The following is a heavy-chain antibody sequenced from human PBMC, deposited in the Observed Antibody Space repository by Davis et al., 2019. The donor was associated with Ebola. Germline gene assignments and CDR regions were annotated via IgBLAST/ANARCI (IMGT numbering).Heavy chain of an antibody. Sequence: SLKISCAASGFTFDDYAMHWVRQAPGKGLEWVSGISWNSGSIGYADSVKGRFTISRDNAKNSLYLQMNSLRAEDTALYYCAKTRGGYYYYGMDVWGQGTTVTVSS. CDR3: AKTRGGYYYYGMDV. V-gene: IGHV3-9*01. D-gene: IGHD3-10*01. J-gene: IGHJ6*02. CDR1: GFTFDDYA. CDR2: ISWNSGSI.